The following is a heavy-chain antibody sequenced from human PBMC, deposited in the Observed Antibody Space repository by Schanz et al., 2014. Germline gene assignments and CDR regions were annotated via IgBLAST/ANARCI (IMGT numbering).Heavy chain of an antibody. V-gene: IGHV1-46*01. Sequence: QVHLVQSGAEVHKPGASLKISCKASGYTFTNFFLHWVRQAPGQGLEWMGIINPIGGSTTYAQKFRGAVTLTTDTTTDTAYLELTSLRSEDTAVYYCARGPSQGYSYGHNIGAYYYGMDVWGQGTTVTVSS. J-gene: IGHJ6*02. D-gene: IGHD5-18*01. CDR3: ARGPSQGYSYGHNIGAYYYGMDV. CDR1: GYTFTNFF. CDR2: INPIGGST.